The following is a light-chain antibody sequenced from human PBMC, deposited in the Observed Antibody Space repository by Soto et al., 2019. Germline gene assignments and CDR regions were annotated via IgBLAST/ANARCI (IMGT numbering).Light chain of an antibody. V-gene: IGLV2-14*01. CDR3: SSYTSDNRDYV. Sequence: QSVLTQPASVSGSPGQSITISCTGTSSDVGAYTSVSWYQHHPGKAPKVMIYEVNKRPSGISNRFSGSKSVNTASLTISGLQPEDDAHYYCSSYTSDNRDYVFGTGTKVTVL. CDR1: SSDVGAYTS. CDR2: EVN. J-gene: IGLJ1*01.